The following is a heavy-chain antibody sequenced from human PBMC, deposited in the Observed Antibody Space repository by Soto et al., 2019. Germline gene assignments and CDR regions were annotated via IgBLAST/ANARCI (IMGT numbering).Heavy chain of an antibody. V-gene: IGHV3-43*01. CDR3: AKGLVVTAILTYFDY. D-gene: IGHD2-21*02. CDR2: ISWDGGST. J-gene: IGHJ4*02. CDR1: GFTFDDYT. Sequence: DVQLVESGGVVVQPGGSLRLSCAASGFTFDDYTMHWVRQAPGKGLEWVSLISWDGGSTYYADSVKGRFTISRDNSKNSLYLQMNSLRTEDTALYYCAKGLVVTAILTYFDYWGQGTLVTVSS.